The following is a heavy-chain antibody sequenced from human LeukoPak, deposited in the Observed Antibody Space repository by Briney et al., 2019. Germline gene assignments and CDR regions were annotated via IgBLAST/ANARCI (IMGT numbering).Heavy chain of an antibody. V-gene: IGHV3-23*01. J-gene: IGHJ4*02. CDR2: ISGSGGST. D-gene: IGHD4-17*01. Sequence: GGSLRLSCGGSGLTFSSYGMSWVRQAPGKGLEWVAAISGSGGSTYYADSVKGRFTLSRDNSKNTLYLQMNSLRAEDTAVYYCAKDLSYGDFFDCWGQGTLVTVSS. CDR3: AKDLSYGDFFDC. CDR1: GLTFSSYG.